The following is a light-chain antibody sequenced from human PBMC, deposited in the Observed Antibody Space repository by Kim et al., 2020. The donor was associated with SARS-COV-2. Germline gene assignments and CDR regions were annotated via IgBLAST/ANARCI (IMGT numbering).Light chain of an antibody. CDR3: AAWDDSLRV. CDR2: SNN. V-gene: IGLV1-44*01. Sequence: QSVLTQPPSASGTPGQRVTISCSGSSSNIGSNTVNWYQQLPGTAPKLLIYSNNQRPSGVPDRFSGSKSGTSASLAISGLQSEDEADYYCAAWDDSLRVFGTGTKVTDL. J-gene: IGLJ1*01. CDR1: SSNIGSNT.